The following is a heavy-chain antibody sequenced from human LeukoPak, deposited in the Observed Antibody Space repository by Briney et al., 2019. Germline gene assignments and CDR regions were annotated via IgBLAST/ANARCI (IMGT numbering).Heavy chain of an antibody. CDR3: ARHRLWFGDPKNTKYNWFDP. J-gene: IGHJ5*02. D-gene: IGHD3-10*01. Sequence: SETLSLTCAVYGGSFSGYYWSWIRQPPGKGLEWIGEINHSGSTNYNPSLKSRVTISVDTSKNQFSLKLSSVTAADTAVYYCARHRLWFGDPKNTKYNWFDPWGQGTLVTVSS. V-gene: IGHV4-34*01. CDR1: GGSFSGYY. CDR2: INHSGST.